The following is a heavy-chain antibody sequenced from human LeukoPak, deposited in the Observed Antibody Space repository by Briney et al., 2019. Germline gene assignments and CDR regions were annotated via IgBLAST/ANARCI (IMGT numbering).Heavy chain of an antibody. D-gene: IGHD3-10*01. CDR1: GFTFSSYA. CDR3: AKDGDTMVRGVLYYFDH. J-gene: IGHJ4*02. CDR2: ISGSGGST. Sequence: GGSLRLSCAASGFTFSSYAMSWVRQAPGKGLEWVSAISGSGGSTYYADSVKGRFTISRDNSKNTLYLQMNSLRAEDTAVYYCAKDGDTMVRGVLYYFDHWGQGTLVTVSS. V-gene: IGHV3-23*01.